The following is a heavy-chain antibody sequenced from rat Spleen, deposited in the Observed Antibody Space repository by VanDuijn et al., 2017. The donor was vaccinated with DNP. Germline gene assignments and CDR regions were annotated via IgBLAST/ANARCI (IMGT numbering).Heavy chain of an antibody. CDR1: GFTFSDYN. Sequence: EVQLVESGGGLVQPGRSLKLSCTASGFTFSDYNIAWLRQAPKKGPEWVATVIYDGSSTYYRDSVKGRFTISRDIAKSTLYLQMDSLRSEDTATYYCARRQWGGHFDSWGQGVMVTVSS. CDR2: VIYDGSST. CDR3: ARRQWGGHFDS. D-gene: IGHD1-1*01. V-gene: IGHV5-7*01. J-gene: IGHJ2*01.